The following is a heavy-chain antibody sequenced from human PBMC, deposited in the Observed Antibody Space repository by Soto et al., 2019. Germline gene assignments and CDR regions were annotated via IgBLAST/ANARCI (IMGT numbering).Heavy chain of an antibody. J-gene: IGHJ4*01. Sequence: EVQLVESGGGLVQPGGSLRLSCEASGFTLSSYWMSWIRQAPGKGLEWVANTRQDGGQSYLVDSVQGRFTISRDNAKNSVYLXXXXLRAEDTAVYYCVRDGSTGWHFDSWGXXXXVTVSS. D-gene: IGHD6-19*01. CDR3: VRDGSTGWHFDS. CDR1: GFTLSSYW. V-gene: IGHV3-7*01. CDR2: TRQDGGQS.